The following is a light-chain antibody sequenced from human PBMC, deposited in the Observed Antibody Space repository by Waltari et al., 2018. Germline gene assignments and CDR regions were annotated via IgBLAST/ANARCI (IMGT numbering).Light chain of an antibody. CDR3: SSYAGSNDYV. V-gene: IGLV2-8*01. CDR2: EVS. Sequence: QSALTQPPSASGSPGQSVTISCTGTSSDVGGYNYVSWYQQHPGKAPKLMFYEVSKRPSGVPERFSGSKSGNTASLTVSGLQAEDEADYYCSSYAGSNDYVFGTGTKVTVL. J-gene: IGLJ1*01. CDR1: SSDVGGYNY.